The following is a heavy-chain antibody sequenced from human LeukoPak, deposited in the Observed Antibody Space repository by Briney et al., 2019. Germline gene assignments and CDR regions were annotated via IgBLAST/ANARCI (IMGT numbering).Heavy chain of an antibody. CDR3: ARSAFASEAIDY. V-gene: IGHV1-8*01. D-gene: IGHD6-25*01. CDR1: GYTFTSYD. CDR2: MNPNSGNT. J-gene: IGHJ4*02. Sequence: ASVKVSCKASGYTFTSYDINWVRQATGQGLEWMGWMNPNSGNTGYAEKFPGRVSMTMNTSISTAYMDLSSLRSDDTAVYYCARSAFASEAIDYWGQGALVTVSS.